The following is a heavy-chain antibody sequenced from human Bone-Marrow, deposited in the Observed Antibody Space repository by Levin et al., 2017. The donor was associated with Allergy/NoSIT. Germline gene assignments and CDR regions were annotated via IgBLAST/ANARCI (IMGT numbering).Heavy chain of an antibody. CDR3: AKDRGVKVGATTGIVDY. D-gene: IGHD1-26*01. Sequence: GGSLRLSCASFGFTFSIYGMHWVRQAPGKGLEWVAVISYDGRNKYYADSVKGRISISRDNSKDTLYLEINSLRPEDTALYYCAKDRGVKVGATTGIVDYWGQGTLVTVSS. CDR2: ISYDGRNK. V-gene: IGHV3-30*18. J-gene: IGHJ4*02. CDR1: GFTFSIYG.